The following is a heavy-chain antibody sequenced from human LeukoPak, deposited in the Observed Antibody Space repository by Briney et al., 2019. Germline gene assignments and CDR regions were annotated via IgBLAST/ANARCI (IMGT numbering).Heavy chain of an antibody. V-gene: IGHV3-23*01. J-gene: IGHJ6*03. D-gene: IGHD2-15*01. CDR1: GFTFNSYA. CDR2: ISGGAGST. CDR3: AKVDYCSGGSCLYYYYYMDV. Sequence: GGSLRLSCAASGFTFNSYAMSWARQAPGKGLKWVSAISGGAGSTYYADSVKGRFTISRDNSKNTLYLQMNSLRAEDTAVYSCAKVDYCSGGSCLYYYYYMDVWGKGTTVTVS.